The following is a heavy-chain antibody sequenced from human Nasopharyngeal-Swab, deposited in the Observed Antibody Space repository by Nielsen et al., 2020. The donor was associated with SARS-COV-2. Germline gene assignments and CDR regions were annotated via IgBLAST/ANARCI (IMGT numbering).Heavy chain of an antibody. CDR1: GFTFSNYS. CDR3: ARDGFGESPYYCYYGMDV. Sequence: GGSLRLSCAASGFTFSNYSMNWVRQAPGKGLEWVSSISSSTSYIYYADSVKGRFTISRDNAKNSLYLQMNSLRAEDTAVYYCARDGFGESPYYCYYGMDVWGQGTTVTVSS. V-gene: IGHV3-21*01. CDR2: ISSSTSYI. J-gene: IGHJ6*02. D-gene: IGHD3-10*01.